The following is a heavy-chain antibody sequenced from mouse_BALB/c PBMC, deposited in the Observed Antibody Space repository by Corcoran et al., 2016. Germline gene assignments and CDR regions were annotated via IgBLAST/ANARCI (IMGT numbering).Heavy chain of an antibody. CDR2: INTYTGEP. CDR1: GYTFTNCG. Sequence: QIQLVQSGPELKKPGETVKISCKASGYTFTNCGMNWVKQAPGKGLKWMGWINTYTGEPTYADDFKGRFAFSLETSASTAYLQINNLKNEDTATYFCASDPSWFAYCGQGTLVTVSA. CDR3: ASDPSWFAY. J-gene: IGHJ3*01. V-gene: IGHV9-3-1*01.